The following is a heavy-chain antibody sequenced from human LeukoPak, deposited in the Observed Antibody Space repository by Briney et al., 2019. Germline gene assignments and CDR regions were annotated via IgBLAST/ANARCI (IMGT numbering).Heavy chain of an antibody. D-gene: IGHD3-10*01. CDR2: ISSSSSTI. CDR3: ARIGYGMVRGRAHYYYYYGMDV. Sequence: SGGSLRLSCAASGFTFSSYEMNWVRQAPGKGLEWVSYISSSSSTIYYADSVKGRFTISRDNAKNSLYLQMNSLRAEDTAVYYCARIGYGMVRGRAHYYYYYGMDVWGQGTTVTVSS. V-gene: IGHV3-48*03. CDR1: GFTFSSYE. J-gene: IGHJ6*02.